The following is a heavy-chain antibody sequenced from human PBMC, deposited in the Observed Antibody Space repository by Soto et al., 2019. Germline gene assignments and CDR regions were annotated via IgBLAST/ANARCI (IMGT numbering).Heavy chain of an antibody. J-gene: IGHJ6*02. CDR1: GGSISSYY. D-gene: IGHD3-10*01. V-gene: IGHV4-4*07. CDR3: ARDRGGTMVRGVIKVYYYGMDV. Sequence: LSLTCTVSGGSISSYYWSWIRQPAGKGLEWIGRIYTSGSTNYNPSLKSRVTMSVDTSKNQFSLKLSSVTAADTAVYYCARDRGGTMVRGVIKVYYYGMDVWGQGTTVTVSS. CDR2: IYTSGST.